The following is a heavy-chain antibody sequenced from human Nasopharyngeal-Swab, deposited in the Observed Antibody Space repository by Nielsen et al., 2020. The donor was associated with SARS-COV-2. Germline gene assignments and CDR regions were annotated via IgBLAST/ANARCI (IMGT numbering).Heavy chain of an antibody. Sequence: GESLKISCKGSGYSFTSYWIGWVRQMPGKGLEWVGIIYPGDSYTRYSPSFQGQVTISADKSISTAYLQWSSLKASDTAMYYCARSAANDAFDIWGQGTMVTVSS. V-gene: IGHV5-51*01. CDR1: GYSFTSYW. J-gene: IGHJ3*02. CDR2: IYPGDSYT. CDR3: ARSAANDAFDI. D-gene: IGHD5-18*01.